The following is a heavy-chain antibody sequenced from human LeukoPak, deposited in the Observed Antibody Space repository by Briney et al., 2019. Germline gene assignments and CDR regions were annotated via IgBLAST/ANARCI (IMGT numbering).Heavy chain of an antibody. J-gene: IGHJ4*02. CDR1: GFRSSNYG. Sequence: TGGSQRLSCTMSGFRSSNYGLYWVRQAPDKGLEWVAFTRPDKDDKYYSDSVRGRFTISRDNPKNTLYLQMNSLRVEDTALYFCAKGVSEWGKLGNWGQGTLVTVSS. CDR3: AKGVSEWGKLGN. CDR2: TRPDKDDK. V-gene: IGHV3-30*02. D-gene: IGHD7-27*01.